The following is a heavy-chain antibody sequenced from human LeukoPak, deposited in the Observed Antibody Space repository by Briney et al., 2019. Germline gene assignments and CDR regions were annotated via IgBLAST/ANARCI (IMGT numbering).Heavy chain of an antibody. V-gene: IGHV1-69*04. CDR3: ARDRGTPSTIFWGSYRPFDP. D-gene: IGHD3-16*02. CDR2: IIPILGIA. CDR1: GGTFSSYA. Sequence: SVTVSCKASGGTFSSYAISWVRQAPGQGLEWMGRIIPILGIANYAQKFQGRVTITADKSTSTAYMELSSLRSEDTAVYYCARDRGTPSTIFWGSYRPFDPWGQGTLVTVSS. J-gene: IGHJ5*02.